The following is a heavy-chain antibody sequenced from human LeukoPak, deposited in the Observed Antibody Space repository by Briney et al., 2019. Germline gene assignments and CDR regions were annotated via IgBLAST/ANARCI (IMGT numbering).Heavy chain of an antibody. D-gene: IGHD4/OR15-4a*01. Sequence: GGSLRLSCAASGFTFSSYSMDWVRQAPGKGLEWVAFIRYDGSNKYYADSVKGRFTISRDNSKNTLYLQMNSLRAEDTAVYYCARRAGAYSHPYDYWGQGTLVTVSS. CDR1: GFTFSSYS. V-gene: IGHV3-33*08. J-gene: IGHJ4*02. CDR2: IRYDGSNK. CDR3: ARRAGAYSHPYDY.